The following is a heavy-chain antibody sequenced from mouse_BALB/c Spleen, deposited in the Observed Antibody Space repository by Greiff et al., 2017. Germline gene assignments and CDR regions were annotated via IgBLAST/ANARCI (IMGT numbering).Heavy chain of an antibody. CDR1: GYTFTSYT. D-gene: IGHD2-14*01. J-gene: IGHJ2*01. CDR2: INPSSGYT. CDR3: ARWMPYRYDNY. V-gene: IGHV1-4*02. Sequence: QVQLKESAAELARPGASVKMSCKASGYTFTSYTMHWVKQRPGQGLEWIGYINPSSGYTEYNQKFKDKTTLTADKSSSTAYMQLSSLTSEDSAVYYCARWMPYRYDNYWGQGTTLTVSS.